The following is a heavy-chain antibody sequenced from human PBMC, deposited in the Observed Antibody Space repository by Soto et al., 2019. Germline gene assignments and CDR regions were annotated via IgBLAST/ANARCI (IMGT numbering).Heavy chain of an antibody. Sequence: EVQLLQSGAEVKKPGESLKISCKGSGYSFTNYWIAWVRQMPGKGLEWMRLIHPGDSDTRYSPSFQGQVTFSADKSATTAYLQWSSLKASDTGMYYCARGNYGSGSYRGDYWGQGTLVTVSS. V-gene: IGHV5-51*01. CDR3: ARGNYGSGSYRGDY. CDR1: GYSFTNYW. J-gene: IGHJ4*02. D-gene: IGHD3-10*01. CDR2: IHPGDSDT.